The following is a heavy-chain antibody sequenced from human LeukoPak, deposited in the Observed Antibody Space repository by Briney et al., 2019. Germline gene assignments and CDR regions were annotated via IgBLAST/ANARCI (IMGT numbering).Heavy chain of an antibody. CDR1: GYTFTNYG. CDR3: AREYTIFGVVITYFDY. V-gene: IGHV1-18*01. CDR2: ISAYNGDT. Sequence: ASVKVSCKASGYTFTNYGISWVRQAPGQGLEWMGWISAYNGDTNYAQKLQGRVTMTTDTSTSTAYMELRSLRSDDTAVYYCAREYTIFGVVITYFDYWGQGTLVTVSS. D-gene: IGHD3-3*01. J-gene: IGHJ4*02.